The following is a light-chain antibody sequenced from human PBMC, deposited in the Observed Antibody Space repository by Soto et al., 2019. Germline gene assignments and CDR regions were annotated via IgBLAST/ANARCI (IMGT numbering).Light chain of an antibody. CDR3: QQYGRSPRT. CDR1: QSVSSNY. J-gene: IGKJ1*01. Sequence: EIVLTQSPGTLSLSTGERATLSCRASQSVSSNYLAWYQQKPGQAPRLLIYGASSRATGIPDRFSGSGSGTDFTLTISRLEPEDFAVYYCQQYGRSPRTFGQGTKVEIK. V-gene: IGKV3-20*01. CDR2: GAS.